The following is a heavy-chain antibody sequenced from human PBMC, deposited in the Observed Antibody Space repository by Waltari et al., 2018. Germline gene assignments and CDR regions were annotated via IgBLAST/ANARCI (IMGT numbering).Heavy chain of an antibody. D-gene: IGHD3-3*01. J-gene: IGHJ5*02. CDR1: GGSFSGYY. V-gene: IGHV4-34*01. CDR3: ARGVFRRITMFGVVTPRNNWFDP. Sequence: QVQLQQWGAGLLKPSETLSLTCAVYGGSFSGYYWSWIRQPPGKGLEWIGEINQSGSNNYNPSLKSRVTISVDTSKNQFSLKLSSVTAADTAVYYCARGVFRRITMFGVVTPRNNWFDPWGQGTLVTVSS. CDR2: INQSGSN.